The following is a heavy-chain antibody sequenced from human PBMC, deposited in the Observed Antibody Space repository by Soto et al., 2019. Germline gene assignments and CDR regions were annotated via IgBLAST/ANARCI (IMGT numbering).Heavy chain of an antibody. Sequence: QVQLQESDPGLVKPSETLSLTCTVSGGSIRSYYWSWIRQPPGKGLEWIGYIYYSGNTNYNPSLKSRVTISVDTAKNQFSLRLSSVTAADTAVYYCARSSPYYGSGPSDYWGQGTLVTVSS. CDR2: IYYSGNT. J-gene: IGHJ4*02. CDR3: ARSSPYYGSGPSDY. CDR1: GGSIRSYY. D-gene: IGHD3-10*01. V-gene: IGHV4-59*01.